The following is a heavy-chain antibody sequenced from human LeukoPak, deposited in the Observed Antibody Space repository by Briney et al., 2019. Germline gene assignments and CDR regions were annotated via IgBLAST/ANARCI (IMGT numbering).Heavy chain of an antibody. J-gene: IGHJ4*02. CDR2: ISSSSSYI. V-gene: IGHV3-21*01. Sequence: PGGSLRLSCAASGFTFSSYSMNWVRQAPGKGLEWVSSISSSSSYIYYADSVKGRFTISRDNAKNSLYLQMNSLRAEDTAVYYCAREERYFDWLLSTIDYWGQGTLVTVSS. CDR3: AREERYFDWLLSTIDY. D-gene: IGHD3-9*01. CDR1: GFTFSSYS.